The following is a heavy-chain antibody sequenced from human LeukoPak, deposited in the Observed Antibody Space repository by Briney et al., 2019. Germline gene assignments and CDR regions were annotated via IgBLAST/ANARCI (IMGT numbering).Heavy chain of an antibody. J-gene: IGHJ4*02. CDR2: IYHSGST. V-gene: IGHV4-38-2*01. Sequence: SETLSLTCAVSGYSISSGYYWGWIRQPPGKGLEWIGSIYHSGSTYYNPSLKSRVTISVDTSKSQFSLKLSSVTAADTAVYYCARSYRDGYNFLDYWGQGTLVTVSS. CDR3: ARSYRDGYNFLDY. D-gene: IGHD5-24*01. CDR1: GYSISSGYY.